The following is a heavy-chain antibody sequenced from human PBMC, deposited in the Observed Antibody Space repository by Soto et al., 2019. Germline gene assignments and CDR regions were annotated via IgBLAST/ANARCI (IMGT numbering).Heavy chain of an antibody. J-gene: IGHJ3*02. V-gene: IGHV4-31*03. CDR2: IYYSGST. CDR1: GGSVISGAYY. CDR3: ARARLRAVYAFDI. Sequence: SETLSLTCTVSGGSVISGAYYFTCIRQRPGKGLEWIGYIYYSGSTYYSPSLKSRLSISLDTSKNQFSLRLSSVTAADTAMYYCARARLRAVYAFDIWGQGTMVTVSS. D-gene: IGHD5-12*01.